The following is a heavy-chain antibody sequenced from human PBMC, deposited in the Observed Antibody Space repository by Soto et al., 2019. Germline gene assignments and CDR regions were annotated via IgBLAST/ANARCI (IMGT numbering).Heavy chain of an antibody. J-gene: IGHJ4*02. Sequence: EVQLVESGGGLVQPGRSLGLSCAASGFTFDDHAMHWVRQVPGKGLEWVSGISWNSGNIGYADSVKGRFTISRDNAENSLYLQMNSLRVEDTALYYCVRDMDVSGYARFDYWGQGTLVTVSS. CDR1: GFTFDDHA. V-gene: IGHV3-9*01. D-gene: IGHD3-22*01. CDR3: VRDMDVSGYARFDY. CDR2: ISWNSGNI.